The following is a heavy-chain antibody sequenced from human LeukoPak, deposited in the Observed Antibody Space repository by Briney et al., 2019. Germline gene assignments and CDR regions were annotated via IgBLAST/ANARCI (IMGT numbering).Heavy chain of an antibody. D-gene: IGHD5-12*01. CDR1: GYTFTNYD. CDR2: MNPNSGNT. V-gene: IGHV1-8*01. J-gene: IGHJ4*02. CDR3: ARGRISGRVFDY. Sequence: ASVKVSCKASGYTFTNYDINWVRQATGQGLEWMGWMNPNSGNTGYAQKFQGRVTMTRNTSISTAYMELSTLKSAGTAVYYCARGRISGRVFDYWGQGTLVTVSS.